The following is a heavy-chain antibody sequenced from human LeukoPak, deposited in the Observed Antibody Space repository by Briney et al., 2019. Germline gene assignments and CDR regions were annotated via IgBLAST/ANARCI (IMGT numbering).Heavy chain of an antibody. CDR3: ATGSKRLWFGPLLDS. Sequence: ASVKVSCKASGYSFTAYYMHWVRQAPEQGLEWMGWINPDTGDTNYAPKFQGRVTMTRDSSISTAYMDLNRLRDDDTAVYYCATGSKRLWFGPLLDSWGQGSLVTVSS. CDR2: INPDTGDT. CDR1: GYSFTAYY. D-gene: IGHD3-10*01. J-gene: IGHJ4*02. V-gene: IGHV1-2*02.